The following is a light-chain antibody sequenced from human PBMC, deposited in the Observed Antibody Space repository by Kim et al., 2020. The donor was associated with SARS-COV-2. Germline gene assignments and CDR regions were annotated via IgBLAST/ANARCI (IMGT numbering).Light chain of an antibody. CDR2: AAY. CDR3: QQYDNLPYT. V-gene: IGKV1-33*01. Sequence: YASVGDRDTITGQARQDIGNYLNWYQQKPGKAPKLLIYAAYNLETGVPSRFSGSGSGTDFTFTISSLQPEDIATYYCQQYDNLPYTFGQGTKLEI. J-gene: IGKJ2*01. CDR1: QDIGNY.